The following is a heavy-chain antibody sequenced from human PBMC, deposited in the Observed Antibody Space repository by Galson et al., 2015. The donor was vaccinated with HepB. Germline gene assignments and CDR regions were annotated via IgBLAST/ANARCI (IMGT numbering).Heavy chain of an antibody. CDR3: ARLPVALKSYNSSPRLPYYYYYMDV. CDR2: IYPGDSDT. J-gene: IGHJ6*03. V-gene: IGHV5-51*03. CDR1: GYTFTSYW. Sequence: QSGAEVKKPGESLKISCKGSGYTFTSYWIGWVRQMPGKGLEWMGIIYPGDSDTRYSPSFQGQVTISADKSISTAYLQWSSLKASDTAMYYCARLPVALKSYNSSPRLPYYYYYMDVWGKGTTVTVSS. D-gene: IGHD6-13*01.